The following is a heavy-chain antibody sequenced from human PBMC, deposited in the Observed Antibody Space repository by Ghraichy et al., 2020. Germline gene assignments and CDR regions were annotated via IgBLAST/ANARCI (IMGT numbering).Heavy chain of an antibody. CDR1: GFTFSRFW. CDR2: IKHDGSEK. Sequence: GESLNISCEASGFTFSRFWMAWIRQAPGKGLEWVASIKHDGSEKHYVDAVKGPFTISRDNAKDSLSLQMNSLRAEDTAVYYCASTIAVVAADDYWGQGTLVTVSS. J-gene: IGHJ4*02. V-gene: IGHV3-7*01. D-gene: IGHD2-15*01. CDR3: ASTIAVVAADDY.